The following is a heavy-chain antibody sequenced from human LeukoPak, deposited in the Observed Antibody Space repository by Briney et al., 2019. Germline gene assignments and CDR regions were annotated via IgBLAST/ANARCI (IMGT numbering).Heavy chain of an antibody. Sequence: GGSLRLSCAASGFTFSSYAMSWVRQAPGKGLEWVSAISGSGGSTYYADSVEGRFTISRDNSKNTLYLQMNSLRAEDTAVYYCAKGISVPDIVVVPAAFDIWGQGTMVTVSS. J-gene: IGHJ3*02. CDR1: GFTFSSYA. CDR2: ISGSGGST. V-gene: IGHV3-23*01. CDR3: AKGISVPDIVVVPAAFDI. D-gene: IGHD2-2*01.